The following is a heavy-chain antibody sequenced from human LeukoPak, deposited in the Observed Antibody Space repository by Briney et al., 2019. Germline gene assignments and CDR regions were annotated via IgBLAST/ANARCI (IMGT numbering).Heavy chain of an antibody. CDR2: IYHSGST. Sequence: SETLSLTCTVSGYSISSGYYWGWIRQPPGKGLERIGSIYHSGSTYYNPSLKSRVTISVDTSKNQFSLKLSSVTAADTAVYYCARVAIFGVVIIVWGQGTLVTVSS. CDR1: GYSISSGYY. CDR3: ARVAIFGVVIIV. D-gene: IGHD3-3*01. J-gene: IGHJ4*02. V-gene: IGHV4-38-2*02.